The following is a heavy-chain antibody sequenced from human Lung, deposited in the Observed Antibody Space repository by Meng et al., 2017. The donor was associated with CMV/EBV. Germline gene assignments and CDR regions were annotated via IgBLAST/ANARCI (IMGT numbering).Heavy chain of an antibody. CDR2: ISAYNGNT. J-gene: IGHJ6*02. Sequence: ASXXVSXKASDYTFSSYAFSCVRRAPGQGLEWMGWISAYNGNTNYAQKLQGRVTMTTDTSTSTAYMELRSLRSDDTAVYYCARDRALAGTTLYYYYGMDVWGQGTTVTVSS. CDR3: ARDRALAGTTLYYYYGMDV. V-gene: IGHV1-18*01. CDR1: DYTFSSYA. D-gene: IGHD1-14*01.